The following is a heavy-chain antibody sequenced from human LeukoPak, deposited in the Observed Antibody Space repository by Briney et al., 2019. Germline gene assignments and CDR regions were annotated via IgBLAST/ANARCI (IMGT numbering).Heavy chain of an antibody. Sequence: ASVKVSCKASGYTFTGYYMHWVRQAPGQGLEWMGWINPNSGGTNYAQKFQGRVTMTRDTSISTAYMELSRLRSDDTAVYYCARVPKYCSSTSCKPYFQHWGQGTLVTVSS. D-gene: IGHD2-2*01. J-gene: IGHJ1*01. CDR2: INPNSGGT. CDR3: ARVPKYCSSTSCKPYFQH. CDR1: GYTFTGYY. V-gene: IGHV1-2*02.